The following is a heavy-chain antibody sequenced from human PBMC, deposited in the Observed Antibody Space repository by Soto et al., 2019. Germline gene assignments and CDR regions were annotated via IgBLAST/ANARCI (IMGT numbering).Heavy chain of an antibody. V-gene: IGHV3-30*18. J-gene: IGHJ6*02. Sequence: GGSLRLSCAASGFTFSSYGMHWVRQAPGKGLEWVAVISYDGSNKYYADSVKGRFTISRDNSKNTLYLQMNSLRAEDTAVYYCAKSAGIAARYGMDVWGQGTTVTVSS. CDR2: ISYDGSNK. CDR1: GFTFSSYG. CDR3: AKSAGIAARYGMDV. D-gene: IGHD6-6*01.